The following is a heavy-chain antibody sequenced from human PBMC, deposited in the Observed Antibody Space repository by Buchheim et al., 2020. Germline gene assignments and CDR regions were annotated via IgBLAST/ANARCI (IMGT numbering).Heavy chain of an antibody. D-gene: IGHD3-22*01. CDR3: ARDRYYFDTSGLFDY. V-gene: IGHV3-74*01. Sequence: EVQLVESGGGLVQPGGSLRISCSASGFTFTTYWMHWVRQAPGKGLVWVSRINSDGSSTIYADSVKGRFTIPRDNDDNTLFLQMNSLRAEDTAVYYCARDRYYFDTSGLFDYWGQGTL. CDR1: GFTFTTYW. J-gene: IGHJ4*02. CDR2: INSDGSST.